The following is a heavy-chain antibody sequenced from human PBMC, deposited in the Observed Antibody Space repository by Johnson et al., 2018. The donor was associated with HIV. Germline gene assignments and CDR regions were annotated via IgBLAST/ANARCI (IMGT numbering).Heavy chain of an antibody. CDR1: GFTFSSYA. CDR3: ARDHEAVSYGGAFDI. V-gene: IGHV3-30-3*01. J-gene: IGHJ3*02. Sequence: QVQLVESGGGVVQPGRSLRLSCAASGFTFSSYAMHWVRQAPGKGLEWVAVISYDGSNKYYADSVKGRFTISRDNSKNTLYLQMNSLRAEDTAVYYCARDHEAVSYGGAFDIWGQGTMVTVSS. D-gene: IGHD2-8*01. CDR2: ISYDGSNK.